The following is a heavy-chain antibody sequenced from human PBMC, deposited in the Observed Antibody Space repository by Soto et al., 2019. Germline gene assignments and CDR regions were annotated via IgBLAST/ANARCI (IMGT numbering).Heavy chain of an antibody. CDR2: INSGSDTI. CDR1: GFTLSAYS. V-gene: IGHV3-48*02. J-gene: IGHJ6*02. D-gene: IGHD3-16*01. Sequence: EVQLVESGGGLVQPGGSLRLSCAASGFTLSAYSMNWVRQAPGKGLEWISFINSGSDTIYYGDSVKGRFTISRDNAKNELSLQMNSLRDDDTAVYYCVRPHLARPTYYGLDVWGQGTTVTVSS. CDR3: VRPHLARPTYYGLDV.